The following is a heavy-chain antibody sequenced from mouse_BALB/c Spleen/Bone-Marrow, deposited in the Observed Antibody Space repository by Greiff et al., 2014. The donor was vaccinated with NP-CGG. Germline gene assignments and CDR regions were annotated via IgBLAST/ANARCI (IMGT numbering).Heavy chain of an antibody. CDR3: VSYYYGNYFDS. J-gene: IGHJ2*01. D-gene: IGHD1-1*01. CDR1: GFNIKDTY. Sequence: LVESGAELVKPGASVKLSCTASGFNIKDTYMHWVKQRPEQGLEWIGRIDPANGNTKYDPKFQGKATITANTSSNTAYLQLSSQTSEDTAVYYCVSYYYGNYFDSWGQGTTLTVSS. CDR2: IDPANGNT. V-gene: IGHV14-3*02.